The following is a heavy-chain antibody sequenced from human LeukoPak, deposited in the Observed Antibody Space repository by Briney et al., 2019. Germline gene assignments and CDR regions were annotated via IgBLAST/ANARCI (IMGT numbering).Heavy chain of an antibody. V-gene: IGHV1-8*03. D-gene: IGHD4-17*01. CDR3: ARGGPDYGSYYYMDV. J-gene: IGHJ6*03. CDR1: GYTFTSYD. CDR2: MNPNSGNT. Sequence: ASVKVSCKASGYTFTSYDSNWVRQATGQGREWRGWMNPNSGNTGYAQKFQGRVTITRNTSISTAYMELSSLRSEDTAVYYRARGGPDYGSYYYMDVWGQGTLVTVSS.